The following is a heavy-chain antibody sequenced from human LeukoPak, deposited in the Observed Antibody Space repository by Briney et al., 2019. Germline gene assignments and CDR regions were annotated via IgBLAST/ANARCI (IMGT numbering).Heavy chain of an antibody. CDR3: AKYYYDSSGSWFDP. CDR1: GFTFSSNA. Sequence: GGSLRLSDAASGFTFSSNAMSWVRQAPGKGLEWVSAISGSGGSTYYAVSVKGRFTISRHNSKNTLYLQMNSPRDEDTAVHYCAKYYYDSSGSWFDPWGQGTLVTVSS. V-gene: IGHV3-23*01. D-gene: IGHD3-22*01. J-gene: IGHJ5*02. CDR2: ISGSGGST.